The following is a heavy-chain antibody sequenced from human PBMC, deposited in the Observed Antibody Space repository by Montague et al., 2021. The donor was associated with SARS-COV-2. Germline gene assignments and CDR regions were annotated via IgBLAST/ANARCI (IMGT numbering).Heavy chain of an antibody. CDR2: ISYDGSNK. Sequence: YLSLSCSASGFTFSSYAMHWVRQAPGKGLEWVAVISYDGSNKYYADSVKGRFTISRDNSKNTLYLQMNSLRAEDTAVYYCAREIIAPDAFDIWGQGTMVTVSS. J-gene: IGHJ3*02. CDR1: GFTFSSYA. CDR3: AREIIAPDAFDI. V-gene: IGHV3-30-3*01. D-gene: IGHD2-15*01.